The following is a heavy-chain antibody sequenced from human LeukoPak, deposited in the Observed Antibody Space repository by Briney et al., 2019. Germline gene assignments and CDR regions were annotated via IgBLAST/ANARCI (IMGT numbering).Heavy chain of an antibody. CDR2: ISGSGNSI. CDR3: ARDLGHCSGGTCFAYGFDL. J-gene: IGHJ3*01. V-gene: IGHV3-11*01. D-gene: IGHD2-15*01. CDR1: GFSFSEHY. Sequence: GGSLRLSCKASGFSFSEHYMNWIRQAPGRGLEWVSFISGSGNSIHYTDSVKGRFTVSRDNGKVALYLQMNSLRAEDTAVYYCARDLGHCSGGTCFAYGFDLWGQGTVVSVSP.